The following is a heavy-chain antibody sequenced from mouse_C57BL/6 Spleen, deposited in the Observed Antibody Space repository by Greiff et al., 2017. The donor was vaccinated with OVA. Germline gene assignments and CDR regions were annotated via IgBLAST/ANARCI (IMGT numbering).Heavy chain of an antibody. J-gene: IGHJ1*03. D-gene: IGHD1-1*01. Sequence: EVKLQESGGDLVKPGGSLKLSCAASGFTFSSYGMSWVRQTPDKRLEWVATISSGGSYTYYPDSVKGRFTISRDNAKNTLYLQMSSLKSEDTAMYYCARHDYYGSSYWYFDVWGTGTTVTVSS. CDR3: ARHDYYGSSYWYFDV. CDR1: GFTFSSYG. V-gene: IGHV5-6*01. CDR2: ISSGGSYT.